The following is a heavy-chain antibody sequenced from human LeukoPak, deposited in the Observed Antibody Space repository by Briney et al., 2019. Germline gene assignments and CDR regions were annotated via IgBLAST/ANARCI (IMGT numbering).Heavy chain of an antibody. J-gene: IGHJ4*02. Sequence: GGSLRLSCAASGFTFSKYWMLWVRQARGRGLESVSRINTDGTVTTYADSVKGRFTVSRDNADNTMFLQMNSVRDEDTAVYYCATKQWLAPPPDSWGQGTPITVSS. CDR3: ATKQWLAPPPDS. CDR1: GFTFSKYW. V-gene: IGHV3-74*01. D-gene: IGHD6-19*01. CDR2: INTDGTVT.